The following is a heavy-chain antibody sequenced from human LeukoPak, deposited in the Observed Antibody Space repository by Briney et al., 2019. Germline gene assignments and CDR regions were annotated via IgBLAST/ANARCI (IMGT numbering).Heavy chain of an antibody. Sequence: GGSLRLSCAASGFTFSSYGMLWVRQAPGKGLEWVAVIWYDGSNKYYADSVKGRFTISRDNSKNTLYLQMNSLRAEDTAVYYCSKDGNRDGYNYYYYYMDVWGKGTTVTVSS. CDR3: SKDGNRDGYNYYYYYMDV. CDR1: GFTFSSYG. J-gene: IGHJ6*03. CDR2: IWYDGSNK. V-gene: IGHV3-33*06. D-gene: IGHD5-24*01.